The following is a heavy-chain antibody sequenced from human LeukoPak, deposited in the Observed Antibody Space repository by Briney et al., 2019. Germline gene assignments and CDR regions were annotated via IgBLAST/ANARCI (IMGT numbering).Heavy chain of an antibody. CDR2: LYSGGST. V-gene: IGHV3-66*01. CDR3: AKDPPVRGITMIRGVISPNYFDY. D-gene: IGHD3-10*01. J-gene: IGHJ4*02. CDR1: GFTVSSNY. Sequence: GGSLRPSCAASGFTVSSNYMSWVRQAPGKGLEWVSVLYSGGSTYYTDSVKGRFTISRDNSKNTLYLQMNSLRAEDTAVYYCAKDPPVRGITMIRGVISPNYFDYWGQGALVTVSS.